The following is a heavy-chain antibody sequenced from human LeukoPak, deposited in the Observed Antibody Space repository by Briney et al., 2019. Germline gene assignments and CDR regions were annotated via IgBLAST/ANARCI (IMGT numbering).Heavy chain of an antibody. D-gene: IGHD3-22*01. Sequence: ASVKVSCKASGYTFTSYGISWVRQAPGQGLEWMGWISAYNGNTNYAQKLQGRVTMTTDTSTSTAYMELRSLRSDDTAVYYCARVRIVVVTNPDYYYYYGMDVWGQGTTVTVSS. V-gene: IGHV1-18*01. J-gene: IGHJ6*02. CDR2: ISAYNGNT. CDR3: ARVRIVVVTNPDYYYYYGMDV. CDR1: GYTFTSYG.